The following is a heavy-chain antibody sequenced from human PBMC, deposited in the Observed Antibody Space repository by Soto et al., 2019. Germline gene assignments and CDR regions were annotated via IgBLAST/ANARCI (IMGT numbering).Heavy chain of an antibody. CDR3: ARWLGGYDN. CDR2: ISSNGDST. Sequence: EVQLVESGGGLVQPGGSLRLSCAASGFTFSSYAMHWVRQAPGKGLEYVSAISSNGDSTYYANSVKGRFTISRDNYKNTLYLQMGSLRAEDMALYFCARWLGGYDNWGQGTLVTVSS. J-gene: IGHJ4*02. D-gene: IGHD6-19*01. CDR1: GFTFSSYA. V-gene: IGHV3-64*01.